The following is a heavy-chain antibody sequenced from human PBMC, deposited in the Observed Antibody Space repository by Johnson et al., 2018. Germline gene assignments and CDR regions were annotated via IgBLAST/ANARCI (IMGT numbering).Heavy chain of an antibody. V-gene: IGHV3-33*01. CDR3: ARGRAAVATNFDY. Sequence: VQLLESGGGVVLPGRSLRLSCAASGFTFNSHGMHWVRQAPGKGLEWVALIWYDGSNRYYADSVKGRFTISRDNSKNTLYLQMTSLRVEDTALYFCARGRAAVATNFDYWGQGTLVTVSS. CDR2: IWYDGSNR. D-gene: IGHD5-12*01. J-gene: IGHJ4*02. CDR1: GFTFNSHG.